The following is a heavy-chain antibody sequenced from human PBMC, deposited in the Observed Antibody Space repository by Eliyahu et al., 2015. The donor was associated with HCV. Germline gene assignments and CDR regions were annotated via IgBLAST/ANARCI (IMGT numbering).Heavy chain of an antibody. V-gene: IGHV1-69*02. D-gene: IGHD2-2*01. CDR1: GGTFSAYT. CDR3: AAGTAADAFDI. Sequence: QVQLVQSGAELKKPGSSVKISCKPSGGTFSAYTLNWVRQAPGKGLEWMGRLIPILNITNHAQRFQNRLTITADKSTATAYFELNNLKSEDTAVYYCAAGTAADAFDIWGQGSMVTVSS. CDR2: LIPILNIT. J-gene: IGHJ3*02.